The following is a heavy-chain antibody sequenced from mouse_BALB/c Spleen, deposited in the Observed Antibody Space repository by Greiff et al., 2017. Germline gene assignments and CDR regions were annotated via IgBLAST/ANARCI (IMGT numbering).Heavy chain of an antibody. CDR2: IWGDGST. V-gene: IGHV2-6-7*01. CDR1: GFSLTGYG. D-gene: IGHD2-1*01. CDR3: ARGNYGNPYDMDY. Sequence: QVQLKESGPGLVAPSQSLSITCTVSGFSLTGYGVNWVRQPPGKGLEWLGMIWGDGSTDYNLALKSRLSISKDNSKSQVFLKMNSLQTDDTARYYCARGNYGNPYDMDYWGQGTSVTVSS. J-gene: IGHJ4*01.